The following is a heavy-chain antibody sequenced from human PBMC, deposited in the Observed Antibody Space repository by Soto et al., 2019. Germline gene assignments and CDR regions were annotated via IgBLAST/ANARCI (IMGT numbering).Heavy chain of an antibody. CDR3: ATIPATTILTDY. CDR1: GGSITSSYY. Sequence: SETLCLTYTVSGGSITSSYYWGWIRQPPGKGLEWIGSIYYSGSTYYNPSLKSRVTISVDTSKNQFSLKLSSVTAADTAVYYCATIPATTILTDYWGQGTLVTVSS. D-gene: IGHD2-2*02. J-gene: IGHJ4*02. CDR2: IYYSGST. V-gene: IGHV4-39*01.